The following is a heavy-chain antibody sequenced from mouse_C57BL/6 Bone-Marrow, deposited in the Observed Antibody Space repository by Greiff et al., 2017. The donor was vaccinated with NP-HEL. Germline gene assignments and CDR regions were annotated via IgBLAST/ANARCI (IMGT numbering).Heavy chain of an antibody. Sequence: EVQLVESGGGLVQPGGSLSLSCAASGFTFTDYYMSWVRQPPGKALEWLGFIRNKANGYTTEYSASVKGRFTISRDNSQSILYLQMNALRAEDSATYYCARYITGTSWYFDVWGTGTTVTVSS. V-gene: IGHV7-3*01. D-gene: IGHD4-1*01. CDR1: GFTFTDYY. J-gene: IGHJ1*03. CDR3: ARYITGTSWYFDV. CDR2: IRNKANGYTT.